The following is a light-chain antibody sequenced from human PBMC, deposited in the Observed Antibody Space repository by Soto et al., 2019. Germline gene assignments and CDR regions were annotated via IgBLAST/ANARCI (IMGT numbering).Light chain of an antibody. Sequence: EIVLTQSPATLSLSPGERATLSCRASQSVAIFLAWYQQRPGQAPRLLIYDPSNRATGIPARFSGSGSGTDFTLSISSLEPEDFAIYYCQQRSNRPPIIPFGQGPRLEIK. CDR3: QQRSNRPPIIP. CDR2: DPS. V-gene: IGKV3-11*01. CDR1: QSVAIF. J-gene: IGKJ5*01.